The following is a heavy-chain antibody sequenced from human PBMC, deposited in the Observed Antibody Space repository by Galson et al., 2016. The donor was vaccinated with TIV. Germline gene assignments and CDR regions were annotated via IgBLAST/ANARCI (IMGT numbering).Heavy chain of an antibody. CDR2: IYHTGNT. D-gene: IGHD3-16*01. V-gene: IGHV4-59*12. CDR1: GGSTSSYY. CDR3: AREGSADYDWGRAHFDY. J-gene: IGHJ4*02. Sequence: SETLSLTCTVSGGSTSSYYWTWIRQPPGKGLEWIGYIYHTGNTTYNPSLKSRVAISLDTSKNQFSLKLSSVTAADTALYYCAREGSADYDWGRAHFDYWGQGTLVTVSS.